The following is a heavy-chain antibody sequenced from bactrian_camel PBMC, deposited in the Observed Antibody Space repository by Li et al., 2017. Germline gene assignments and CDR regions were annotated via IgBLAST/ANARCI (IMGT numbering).Heavy chain of an antibody. CDR3: AARRCGLSGDWFGADDYNN. V-gene: IGHV3S5*01. D-gene: IGHD2*01. J-gene: IGHJ4*01. CDR2: IYGDGSNT. Sequence: HVQLVESGGGLVQPGGSLRLSCAASGFSFSTNYMSWVRQAPGKGLEWVSGIYGDGSNTYYTDSVKGRFTISQDNPKNTVFLRMNSMKPEDTATYYCAARRCGLSGDWFGADDYNNWGRGTQVTVS. CDR1: GFSFSTNY.